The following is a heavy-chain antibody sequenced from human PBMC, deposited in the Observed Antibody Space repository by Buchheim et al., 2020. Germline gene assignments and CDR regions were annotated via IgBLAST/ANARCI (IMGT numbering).Heavy chain of an antibody. J-gene: IGHJ2*01. CDR2: IYYSGST. CDR1: GGSISSYY. CDR3: AREGSIAAAGYWYFDL. Sequence: QVQLQESGPGLVKPSETLSLTCTVSGGSISSYYWSWIRQPPGKGLEWIGYIYYSGSTNYNPSLKSRVTISVDTSKNQFSLKLSSVTAADTAVYYCAREGSIAAAGYWYFDLWGRGTL. D-gene: IGHD6-13*01. V-gene: IGHV4-59*01.